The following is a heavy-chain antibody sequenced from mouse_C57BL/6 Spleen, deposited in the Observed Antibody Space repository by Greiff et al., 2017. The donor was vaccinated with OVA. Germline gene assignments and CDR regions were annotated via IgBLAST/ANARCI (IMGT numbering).Heavy chain of an antibody. CDR1: GFTFSSYG. V-gene: IGHV5-6*02. J-gene: IGHJ2*01. Sequence: EVKLEESGGDLVKPGGSLKLSCAASGFTFSSYGMSWVRQTPDKRLEWVATISSGGSYTYYPDSVKGRFTISRDNAKNTLYLQMSSLKSEDTAMYYCASYYGSSYSYYFDYWGQGTTLTVSS. D-gene: IGHD1-1*01. CDR3: ASYYGSSYSYYFDY. CDR2: ISSGGSYT.